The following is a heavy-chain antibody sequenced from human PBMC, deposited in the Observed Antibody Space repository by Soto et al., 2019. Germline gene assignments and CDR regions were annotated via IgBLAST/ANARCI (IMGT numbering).Heavy chain of an antibody. CDR2: IHYRGAT. CDR1: GGSITGAYY. J-gene: IGHJ6*02. D-gene: IGHD2-15*01. CDR3: ARVRDSFGLDV. V-gene: IGHV4-31*03. Sequence: SETLSLTCNVSGGSITGAYYWNWIRQHPGKGLEWMGSIHYRGATDYNPSLKSRITISLDRSKNQFALKLSSVTAADTAVYYCARVRDSFGLDVWGQGTTVTVSS.